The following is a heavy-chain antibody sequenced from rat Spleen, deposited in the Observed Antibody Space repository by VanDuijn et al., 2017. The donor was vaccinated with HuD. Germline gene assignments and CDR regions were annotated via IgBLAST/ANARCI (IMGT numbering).Heavy chain of an antibody. CDR3: TRENYYSGEY. Sequence: EVQLVESGGGLVQPGRSLKLSCAASGFTFSDYYMAWVRQAPGKGLEWVSSINTDGGSTYYPDSVKGRFTISRDNAQNTLYLQMNSLRSEDTATYYCTRENYYSGEYWGQGVMVTVSS. CDR2: INTDGGST. D-gene: IGHD1-1*01. CDR1: GFTFSDYY. V-gene: IGHV5-20*01. J-gene: IGHJ2*01.